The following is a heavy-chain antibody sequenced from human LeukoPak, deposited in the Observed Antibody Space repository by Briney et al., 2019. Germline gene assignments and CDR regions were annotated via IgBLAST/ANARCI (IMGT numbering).Heavy chain of an antibody. D-gene: IGHD6-13*01. Sequence: GGSLRLSCAASGFTFSSYAMSWVRQAPGKGLEWVSAISGSGGSTYYADSVKGRFTISRDNSKNTLYLQMNSLRAEDTAVYYCAKDRVGPGRFGGQQLVPADYWGQGTLVTVSS. CDR3: AKDRVGPGRFGGQQLVPADY. J-gene: IGHJ4*02. CDR1: GFTFSSYA. V-gene: IGHV3-23*01. CDR2: ISGSGGST.